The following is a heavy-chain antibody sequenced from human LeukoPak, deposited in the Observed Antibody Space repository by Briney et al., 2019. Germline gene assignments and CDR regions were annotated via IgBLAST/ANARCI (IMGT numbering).Heavy chain of an antibody. D-gene: IGHD3-9*01. J-gene: IGHJ4*02. CDR1: GGTFSSYA. CDR2: IIPILGIA. Sequence: RASVKVSCKASGGTFSSYAISWVRQAPGQGLEWMGRIIPILGIASYAQKFQGRVTITADKSTSTAYMELSSLRSEDTAVYYCAESPPRYDILTGDPPPPSHFDYWGQGTLVTVSS. CDR3: AESPPRYDILTGDPPPPSHFDY. V-gene: IGHV1-69*04.